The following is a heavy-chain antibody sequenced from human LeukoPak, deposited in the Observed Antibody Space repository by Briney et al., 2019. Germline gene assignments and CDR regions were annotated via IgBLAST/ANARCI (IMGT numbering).Heavy chain of an antibody. CDR1: GYSISSGYY. CDR3: ARDAGYDFWSGYHQGWFDP. CDR2: IYRSGST. Sequence: PSETLSLTCAVSGYSISSGYYWGWIRQPPGKGLEWIGSIYRSGSTYYNPSLKSRVTISVDTSKNQFSLQLSSVTAADTAVYYCARDAGYDFWSGYHQGWFDPWGQGTLVTVSS. D-gene: IGHD3-3*01. J-gene: IGHJ5*02. V-gene: IGHV4-38-2*02.